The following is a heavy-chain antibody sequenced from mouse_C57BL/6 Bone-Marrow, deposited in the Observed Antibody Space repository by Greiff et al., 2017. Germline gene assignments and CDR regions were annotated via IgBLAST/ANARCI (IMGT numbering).Heavy chain of an antibody. CDR2: INPYHGGT. D-gene: IGHD1-1*01. CDR3: ARAYYGLDY. Sequence: VQLQQSGPVLVKPGASVKLSCKASGYTFTDYYMNWVKQSPGKSLEWIGVINPYHGGTSYNQKFKGKATLTVDKSSSTAYMELNSLTSEDSAVYYCARAYYGLDYWGQGTTLTVSS. J-gene: IGHJ2*01. CDR1: GYTFTDYY. V-gene: IGHV1-19*01.